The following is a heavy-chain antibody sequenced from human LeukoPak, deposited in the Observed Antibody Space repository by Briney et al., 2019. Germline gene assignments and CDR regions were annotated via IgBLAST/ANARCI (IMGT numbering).Heavy chain of an antibody. CDR2: FDPEDGET. V-gene: IGHV1-24*01. CDR3: ATGGSIAAAGREGLDYYYGMDV. D-gene: IGHD6-25*01. Sequence: GASVKVSCKVSGYTLTELSMHWVRQAPGKGLEWMGGFDPEDGETIYAQKFQGRVTMTEDTSTDTAYMELSSLRSEDTAVYYCATGGSIAAAGREGLDYYYGMDVWGQGTTVTVSS. J-gene: IGHJ6*02. CDR1: GYTLTELS.